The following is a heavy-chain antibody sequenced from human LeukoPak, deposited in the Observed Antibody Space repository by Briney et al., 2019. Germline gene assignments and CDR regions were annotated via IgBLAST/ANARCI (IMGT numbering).Heavy chain of an antibody. V-gene: IGHV1-18*01. CDR1: GYTFSNYA. J-gene: IGHJ4*02. Sequence: ASVKVSCKASGYTFSNYAMHWVRQAPGQGLEWMGWISAYNGNTNYAQKLQGRVTMTTDTSTSTAYMELRSLRSDDTAVYYCARDVRYYYDSSGYYGEDYWGQGTLVTVSS. CDR3: ARDVRYYYDSSGYYGEDY. D-gene: IGHD3-22*01. CDR2: ISAYNGNT.